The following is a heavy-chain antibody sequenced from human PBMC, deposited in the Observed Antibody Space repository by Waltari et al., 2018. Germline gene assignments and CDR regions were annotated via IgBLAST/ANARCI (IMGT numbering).Heavy chain of an antibody. CDR3: ARTAPPYSNAAYGGWSDP. Sequence: QVQLQESGPGLVKPSETLSLTCTVSPGSIRSFYWSWIRLPPGKGLEWIGYIYHSGITSYNPSLKRRVTIGVDTSTNQFSLKMRSVTAADTAVYYCARTAPPYSNAAYGGWSDPWGQGTLVTVSS. CDR1: PGSIRSFY. D-gene: IGHD4-4*01. J-gene: IGHJ5*02. CDR2: IYHSGIT. V-gene: IGHV4-59*08.